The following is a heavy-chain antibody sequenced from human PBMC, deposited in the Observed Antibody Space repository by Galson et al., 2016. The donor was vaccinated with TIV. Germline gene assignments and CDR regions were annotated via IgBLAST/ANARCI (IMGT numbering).Heavy chain of an antibody. CDR1: GGSIGSSSYY. CDR2: IYYTGTT. Sequence: LSLTCTVSGGSIGSSSYYWAWIRQPPGKGLEWIGSIYYTGTTYYSPSLKSRVTISADRSKNQFSLNLNSVTATDTAVYYCARDRRHILTGSSPDCWGQGTLVTVSS. CDR3: ARDRRHILTGSSPDC. D-gene: IGHD3-9*01. J-gene: IGHJ4*02. V-gene: IGHV4-39*02.